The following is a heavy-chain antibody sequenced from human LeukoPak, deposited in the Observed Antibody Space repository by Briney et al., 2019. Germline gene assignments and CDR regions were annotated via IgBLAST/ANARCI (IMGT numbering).Heavy chain of an antibody. CDR2: FDPEDGET. J-gene: IGHJ4*02. CDR1: GYTLTELS. Sequence: ASVKVSCKVSGYTLTELSMHWVRQAPGKGLEWMGGFDPEDGETIYAQKFRGRVTMTEDTSTDTAYMELSSLRSEDTAVYYCATTTPHPYYDFWSGYYRFDYWGQGTLVTVSS. V-gene: IGHV1-24*01. D-gene: IGHD3-3*01. CDR3: ATTTPHPYYDFWSGYYRFDY.